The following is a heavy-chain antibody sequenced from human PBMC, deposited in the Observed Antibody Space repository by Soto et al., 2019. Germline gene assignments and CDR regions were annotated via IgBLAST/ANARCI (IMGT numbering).Heavy chain of an antibody. CDR2: ISSSSSYI. CDR1: GFTFSSYS. J-gene: IGHJ4*02. V-gene: IGHV3-21*01. Sequence: LSLTCAASGFTFSSYSMNWVRQAPGKGLEWVSSISSSSSYIYYADSVKGRFTISRDNAKNSLYLQMNSLRAEDTAVYYCARALGYCSGGSCYLDYWGQGTLVTVSS. D-gene: IGHD2-15*01. CDR3: ARALGYCSGGSCYLDY.